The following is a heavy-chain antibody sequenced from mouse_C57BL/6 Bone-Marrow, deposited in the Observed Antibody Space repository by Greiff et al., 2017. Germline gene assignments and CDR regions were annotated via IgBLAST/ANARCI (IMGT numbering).Heavy chain of an antibody. V-gene: IGHV5-4*03. J-gene: IGHJ4*01. CDR2: ISDGGSYT. CDR3: ARGLLPYAMDY. D-gene: IGHD2-3*01. CDR1: GFTFSSYA. Sequence: DVKLVESGGGLVKPGGSLKLSCAASGFTFSSYAMSWVRQTPEKRLEGVATISDGGSYTYYPDNVKGRFTISRDNAKNNLYLQMSHLKSEDTAMYYCARGLLPYAMDYWGQGTSVTVSS.